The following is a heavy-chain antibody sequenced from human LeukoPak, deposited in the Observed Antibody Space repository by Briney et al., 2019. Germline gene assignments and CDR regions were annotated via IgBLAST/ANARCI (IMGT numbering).Heavy chain of an antibody. Sequence: SQTLSLTCALSGDSVPINSAAWNWIRQYPSRGLEWLGMTYYSSKWCTDYAVSVKSRLTINPDTSKNQFSLQLNSVTPEDTAVYYCARGYGDKNFDYWGQGTLVAVSS. V-gene: IGHV6-1*01. CDR3: ARGYGDKNFDY. CDR1: GDSVPINSAA. D-gene: IGHD4-17*01. CDR2: TYYSSKWCT. J-gene: IGHJ4*02.